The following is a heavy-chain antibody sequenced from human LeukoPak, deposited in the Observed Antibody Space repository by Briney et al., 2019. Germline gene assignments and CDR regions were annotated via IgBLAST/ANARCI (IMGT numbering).Heavy chain of an antibody. J-gene: IGHJ4*02. CDR3: ARSPPGYFDY. CDR1: GGSISSYY. V-gene: IGHV4-59*06. CDR2: IYYSGST. Sequence: SETLSLTCTVSGGSISSYYWSWIRQPPGKGLEWIGYIYYSGSTYYNPSLKSRVTISVDTSKNQFSLKLSSVTAADTAVYYCARSPPGYFDYWGQGTLVTVSS.